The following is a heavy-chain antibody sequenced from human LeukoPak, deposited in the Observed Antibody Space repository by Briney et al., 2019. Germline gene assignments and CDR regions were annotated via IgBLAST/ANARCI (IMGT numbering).Heavy chain of an antibody. CDR2: ISWNSGSI. J-gene: IGHJ4*02. Sequence: PGRSLRLSCAASGFTFDDYAMHWVRQAPGKGLEWVSGISWNSGSIGYADSVKGRFTISRDNAKNSLYLQMNSLRAEDTALYYCAKAKYSSSWTSFDYWGQGTLLTVSS. CDR3: AKAKYSSSWTSFDY. D-gene: IGHD6-13*01. V-gene: IGHV3-9*01. CDR1: GFTFDDYA.